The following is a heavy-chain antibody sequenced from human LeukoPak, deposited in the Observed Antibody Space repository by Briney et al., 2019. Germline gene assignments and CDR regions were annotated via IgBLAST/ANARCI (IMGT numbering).Heavy chain of an antibody. CDR2: ISAYNGNT. J-gene: IGHJ4*02. CDR3: AKAGDAGGGSKRVDY. CDR1: GYTFTSYG. Sequence: ASVKVPCKASGYTFTSYGISWVRQAPGQGLEWMGWISAYNGNTNYAQKLQGRVTMTTDTSTSTAYMELRSLRSDDTAVYYCAKAGDAGGGSKRVDYWGQGTLVTVSS. D-gene: IGHD2-8*02. V-gene: IGHV1-18*04.